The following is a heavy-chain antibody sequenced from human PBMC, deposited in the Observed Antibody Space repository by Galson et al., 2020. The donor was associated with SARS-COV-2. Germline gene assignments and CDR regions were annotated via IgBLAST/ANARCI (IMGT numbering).Heavy chain of an antibody. J-gene: IGHJ3*02. CDR1: GFTFSSYW. V-gene: IGHV3-7*01. Sequence: GGSLRLSCAASGFTFSSYWMSWVRQAPGKGLEWVANIKQDGSEKYYVDSVKGRFTISRDNAKNSLYLQMNSLRAEDTAVYYCARGRGWELRRYDAFDIWGQGTMVTVSS. CDR2: IKQDGSEK. D-gene: IGHD1-26*01. CDR3: ARGRGWELRRYDAFDI.